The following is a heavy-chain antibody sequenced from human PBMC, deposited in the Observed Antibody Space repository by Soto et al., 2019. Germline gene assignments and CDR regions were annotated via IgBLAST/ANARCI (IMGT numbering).Heavy chain of an antibody. CDR1: GGTFNNYV. CDR2: IIPIFGTA. CDR3: AGRCDGTNCLGQFDY. Sequence: SVKVSCKASGGTFNNYVINWVRQAPGQGLEWMAGIIPIFGTANYAQKFQGRVTITADKSTSTAYMELNSLRSEDTAVYYCAGRCDGTNCLGQFDYWGQGTLVTVTS. D-gene: IGHD2-2*01. V-gene: IGHV1-69*06. J-gene: IGHJ4*02.